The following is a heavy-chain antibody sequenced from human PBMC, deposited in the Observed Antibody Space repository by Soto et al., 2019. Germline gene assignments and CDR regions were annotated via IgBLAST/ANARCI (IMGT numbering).Heavy chain of an antibody. CDR2: IIPILGIA. CDR1: GGTFSSYT. CDR3: VRTSRELPNDAFDI. V-gene: IGHV1-69*02. Sequence: QVQLVQSGAEVKKPGSSVKVSCKASGGTFSSYTISWVRQAPGQGLEWMGRIIPILGIANYAQKFQGRVTITADKYTSTAYMELSSLRSEDTAVYYCVRTSRELPNDAFDIWGQGTMVTVSS. J-gene: IGHJ3*02. D-gene: IGHD1-26*01.